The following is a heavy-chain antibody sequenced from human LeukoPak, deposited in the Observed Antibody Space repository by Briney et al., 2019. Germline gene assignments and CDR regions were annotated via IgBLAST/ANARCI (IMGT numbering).Heavy chain of an antibody. CDR1: GFTFSSYS. J-gene: IGHJ4*02. D-gene: IGHD3-22*01. V-gene: IGHV3-21*01. CDR3: ARSLSYDSSGYPYYFDY. Sequence: GGSLRLSCAASGFTFSSYSMNWVRQAPGKGLEWVSSISSSSSYIYYADSVKGRFTISRDNAKNSLYLQMNSLRAEDTAAYYCARSLSYDSSGYPYYFDYWGQGTLVTVSS. CDR2: ISSSSSYI.